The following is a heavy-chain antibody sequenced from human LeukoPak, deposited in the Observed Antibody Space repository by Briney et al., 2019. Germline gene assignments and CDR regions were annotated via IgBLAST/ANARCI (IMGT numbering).Heavy chain of an antibody. J-gene: IGHJ5*01. CDR1: GFTFSSYS. CDR2: ISSSSSYI. Sequence: GGSLRLSCAASGFTFSSYSMNWVRQAPGKGLEWVSSISSSSSYIYYADSVKGRFTISRDNAKNSLYLQMNSLRAEDTAVYYCARGPPDFYNSGSYYNGYNWFDSWGQGTLVTVSS. V-gene: IGHV3-21*04. D-gene: IGHD3-10*01. CDR3: ARGPPDFYNSGSYYNGYNWFDS.